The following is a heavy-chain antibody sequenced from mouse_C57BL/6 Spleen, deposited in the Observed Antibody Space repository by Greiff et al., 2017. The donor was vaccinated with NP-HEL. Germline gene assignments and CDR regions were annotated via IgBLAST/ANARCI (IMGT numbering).Heavy chain of an antibody. J-gene: IGHJ1*03. CDR1: GYTFTSYW. CDR3: ARYCSSYWYFDV. V-gene: IGHV1-69*01. Sequence: QVQLQQPGAELVMPGASVKLSCKASGYTFTSYWMHWVKQRPGQGLEWIGEIDPSDSYTNYNQKFKGKSTLTVDKSSSTAYMQLSSLTSEYSAVYYCARYCSSYWYFDVWGTGTTVTVSS. CDR2: IDPSDSYT. D-gene: IGHD1-1*01.